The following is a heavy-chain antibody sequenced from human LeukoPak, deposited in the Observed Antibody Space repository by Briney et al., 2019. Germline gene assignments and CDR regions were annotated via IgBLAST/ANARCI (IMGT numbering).Heavy chain of an antibody. Sequence: PGGSLRLSCAASGFTFSSYGMHWVRQAPGKGLEWVAVISYDGSNKYYADSVKGRFTISRDNSKNTLYLQMNSLRAEDTAVYYCARVLNVYDFWSGYYSYGMDVWGQGTTVTVSS. J-gene: IGHJ6*02. CDR3: ARVLNVYDFWSGYYSYGMDV. V-gene: IGHV3-30*03. CDR2: ISYDGSNK. CDR1: GFTFSSYG. D-gene: IGHD3-3*01.